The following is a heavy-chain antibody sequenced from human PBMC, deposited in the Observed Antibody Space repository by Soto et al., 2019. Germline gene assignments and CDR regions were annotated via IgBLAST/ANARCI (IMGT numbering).Heavy chain of an antibody. CDR1: GFTFSSYS. V-gene: IGHV3-23*01. Sequence: GGSLRLSCAASGFTFSSYSMNWVRQAPGKGLEWVSCISRSGGSTNYAASVEGRFTISRDNSRNTMYLQMNSLRVEDTAIYYCVKHFDYWGQGTQVTVSS. CDR3: VKHFDY. J-gene: IGHJ4*02. CDR2: ISRSGGST.